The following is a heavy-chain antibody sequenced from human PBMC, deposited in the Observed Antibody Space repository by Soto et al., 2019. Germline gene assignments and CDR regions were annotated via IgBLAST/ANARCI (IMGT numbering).Heavy chain of an antibody. Sequence: EVQLVESGGGLVQPGGSLRLSCAASGFSFSDYYINGVRQAPGKGLEWVGRTRNKASSYTTDYAAFVKGRFTISRDDSKNLIYLQMYSLKTEDTAVYYCAREGSSSGPDYEYWGQGTLVTVSS. J-gene: IGHJ4*02. V-gene: IGHV3-72*01. CDR1: GFSFSDYY. CDR3: AREGSSSGPDYEY. D-gene: IGHD3-22*01. CDR2: TRNKASSYTT.